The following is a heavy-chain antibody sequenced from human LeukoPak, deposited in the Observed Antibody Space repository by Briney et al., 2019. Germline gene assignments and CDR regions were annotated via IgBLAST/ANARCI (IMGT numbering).Heavy chain of an antibody. CDR3: AKDQYDYVRGEFDY. Sequence: PGGSLRLSCAASGFTFSSYAMSWVRQAPGKGLEWVSAISDSGSTTYYPDSVKGRFTISRDNSKNTLYLQMNSLRVEDTAVYYCAKDQYDYVRGEFDYWGQGTLVTVSS. V-gene: IGHV3-23*01. J-gene: IGHJ4*02. CDR2: ISDSGSTT. D-gene: IGHD3-16*01. CDR1: GFTFSSYA.